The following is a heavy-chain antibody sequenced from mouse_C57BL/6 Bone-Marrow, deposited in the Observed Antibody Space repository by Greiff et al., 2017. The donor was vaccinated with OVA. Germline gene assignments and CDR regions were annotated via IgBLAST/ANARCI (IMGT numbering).Heavy chain of an antibody. CDR3: ARRGSYDTRGYYAMDY. V-gene: IGHV8-12*01. CDR1: GFSLNTSNMG. J-gene: IGHJ4*01. Sequence: QVTLKVSGPGILQSSQSLSLTCSFSGFSLNTSNMGVSWIRQPSGKGLEWLVHIYWDDDKRYNPSLKSRLTISKHTSRNQVFLRITSVDTADTATYYCARRGSYDTRGYYAMDYWGQGTSVTVSS. CDR2: IYWDDDK. D-gene: IGHD2-12*01.